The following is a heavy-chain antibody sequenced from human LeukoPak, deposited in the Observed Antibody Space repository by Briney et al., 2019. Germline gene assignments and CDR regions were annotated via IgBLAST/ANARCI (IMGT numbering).Heavy chain of an antibody. CDR3: ARNLGATGPHDAFDI. CDR2: IYSGDSV. CDR1: GFTVSINY. D-gene: IGHD1-26*01. J-gene: IGHJ3*02. Sequence: GGSLRLSCAASGFTVSINYMSWVRQAPGKGLEWVSVIYSGDSVYYADSVKGRFTISRDNSKNTLYLQMNSLRAEDTAVYYCARNLGATGPHDAFDIWGQGTMVTVSS. V-gene: IGHV3-53*01.